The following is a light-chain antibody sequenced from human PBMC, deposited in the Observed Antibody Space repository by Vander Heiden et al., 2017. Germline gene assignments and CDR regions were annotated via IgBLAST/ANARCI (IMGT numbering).Light chain of an antibody. J-gene: IGLJ3*02. CDR2: EDN. Sequence: NFMLTQPPPVSESPGQTVTISCTRSSGSIASNYVQWYQQRPGSSPTTVIYEDNQRPSGVPDRFSGSIDSSSNSASLTISGLKTEDEADYYCQSYDSSNWVFGGGTKLTVL. V-gene: IGLV6-57*01. CDR3: QSYDSSNWV. CDR1: SGSIASNY.